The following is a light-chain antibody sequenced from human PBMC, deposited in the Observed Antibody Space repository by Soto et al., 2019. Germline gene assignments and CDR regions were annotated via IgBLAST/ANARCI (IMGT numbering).Light chain of an antibody. V-gene: IGKV1-5*03. Sequence: DFPMTQSPSTLSASVGDRVTITCRAGQSIGSWLAWYQQKPGKAPRLLIYQASTLESGVPSRFSGSESGTDFTLTISSLQPDDFATYYCQQYKSYWTFGQGTKVEIK. CDR2: QAS. CDR3: QQYKSYWT. J-gene: IGKJ1*01. CDR1: QSIGSW.